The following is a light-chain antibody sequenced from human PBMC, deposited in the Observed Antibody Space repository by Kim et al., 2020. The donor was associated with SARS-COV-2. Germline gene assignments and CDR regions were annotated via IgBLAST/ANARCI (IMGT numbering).Light chain of an antibody. J-gene: IGKJ2*01. CDR2: GTS. CDR1: QSVSGSY. V-gene: IGKV3-20*01. Sequence: LSPGERATLSCRASQSVSGSYLAWYQQKPGQAPRLLIYGTSTRATGIADRFSGSGSGTDFTLTISRLEPEDFAVYYCQQYVSSTGTFGQGTKLEI. CDR3: QQYVSSTGT.